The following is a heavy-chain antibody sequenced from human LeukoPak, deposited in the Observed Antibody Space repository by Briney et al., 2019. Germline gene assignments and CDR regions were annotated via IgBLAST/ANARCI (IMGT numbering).Heavy chain of an antibody. Sequence: ASVRVSCKTSGYTFTDYYLHWVRQAPGQGLEWMGRIDPNSGGTNYAQKFQVRVTGTRDTSISTVYMELSGLRSDDTAVYYCARVPGPYTTSRFDYWGQGTLVTVSS. J-gene: IGHJ4*02. V-gene: IGHV1-2*02. D-gene: IGHD6-13*01. CDR3: ARVPGPYTTSRFDY. CDR2: IDPNSGGT. CDR1: GYTFTDYY.